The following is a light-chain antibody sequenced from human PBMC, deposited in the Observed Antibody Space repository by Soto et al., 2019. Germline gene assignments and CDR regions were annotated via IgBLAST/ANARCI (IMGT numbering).Light chain of an antibody. CDR2: DDT. J-gene: IGLJ1*01. Sequence: SYELTQPPSVSVAQGQTATITRAGKKIGFKSVNRYQQEPGQAPVLVVDDDTAPPSGVPARFSASISGNTATLSISRVEAGDEADYYCQLWHSDDHHYVFGTGTKVTVL. CDR3: QLWHSDDHHYV. CDR1: KIGFKS. V-gene: IGLV3-21*02.